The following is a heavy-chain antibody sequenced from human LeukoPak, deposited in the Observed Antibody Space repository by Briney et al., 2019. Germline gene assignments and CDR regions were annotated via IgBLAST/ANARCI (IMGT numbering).Heavy chain of an antibody. Sequence: SETLSLTCAVSGDSVTSGGYYWTWIRHHPGKGLEWIGYISNSGTTSYNPSLKSRVSISVDTSHNQFSLRLTSVTAAETAVYYCARDVVVTSSPDAFDIWGQGTMVTVSS. CDR1: GDSVTSGGYY. J-gene: IGHJ3*02. CDR2: ISNSGTT. V-gene: IGHV4-31*11. D-gene: IGHD2-21*02. CDR3: ARDVVVTSSPDAFDI.